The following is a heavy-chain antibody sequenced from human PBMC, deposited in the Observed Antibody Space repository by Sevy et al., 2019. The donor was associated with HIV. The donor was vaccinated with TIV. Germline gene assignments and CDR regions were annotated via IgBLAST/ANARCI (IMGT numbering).Heavy chain of an antibody. V-gene: IGHV3-48*01. J-gene: IGHJ6*02. D-gene: IGHD3-10*01. CDR1: GFSIGNYS. CDR2: ISTRSNTI. Sequence: GGSLRLSCAASGFSIGNYSMHWVRQAPGQGLEWVSYISTRSNTIYYADSVKGRFTISRDNAKNSLYLQMNSLSAEDTAMYYCATCYYGSGSPRYHYYGIDVWGQGTTVTVSS. CDR3: ATCYYGSGSPRYHYYGIDV.